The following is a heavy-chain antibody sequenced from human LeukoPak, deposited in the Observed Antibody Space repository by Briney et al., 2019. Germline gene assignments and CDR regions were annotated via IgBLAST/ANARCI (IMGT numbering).Heavy chain of an antibody. CDR2: ISGSGGGT. D-gene: IGHD3-22*01. CDR1: GITLSNYG. Sequence: EGSLRLSCAVSGITLSNYGMSWVRQAPGKGLEWVAGISGSGGGTKYADSVKGRFTISRHHPKHTLYLQMHSLRAEDTAMYLRAKRGVVIRVILVGFHKEAYYFDSWGQGALVTVSS. V-gene: IGHV3-23*01. CDR3: AKRGVVIRVILVGFHKEAYYFDS. J-gene: IGHJ4*02.